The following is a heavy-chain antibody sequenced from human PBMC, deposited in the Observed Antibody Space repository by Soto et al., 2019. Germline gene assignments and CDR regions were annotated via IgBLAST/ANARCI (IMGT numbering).Heavy chain of an antibody. D-gene: IGHD4-17*01. CDR1: GGSISSYY. V-gene: IGHV4-59*01. Sequence: SETLSLTCTVSGGSISSYYWSWIRQPPGKGLEWIGYIYYSGSTNYNPSLKSRVTISVDTSKNQFSLKLSSVTAADTAVYYCAREFGRYGDYAYYYYYMDVWGKGTTVTVS. CDR3: AREFGRYGDYAYYYYYMDV. CDR2: IYYSGST. J-gene: IGHJ6*03.